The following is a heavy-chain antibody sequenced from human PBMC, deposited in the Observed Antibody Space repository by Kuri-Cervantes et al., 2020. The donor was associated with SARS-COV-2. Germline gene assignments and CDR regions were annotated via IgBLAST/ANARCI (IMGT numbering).Heavy chain of an antibody. Sequence: SETLSLTCTVSGGSINAYYWGWIRQPPGKGLEWIGYFYSTVVTNYDPSLKTRVTISTDASRNQLSLKLTSVTAADTAVYYCARDNILFSGSGFDTWGQGALVTVSS. J-gene: IGHJ5*02. CDR1: GGSINAYY. V-gene: IGHV4-59*01. D-gene: IGHD1-26*01. CDR2: FYSTVVT. CDR3: ARDNILFSGSGFDT.